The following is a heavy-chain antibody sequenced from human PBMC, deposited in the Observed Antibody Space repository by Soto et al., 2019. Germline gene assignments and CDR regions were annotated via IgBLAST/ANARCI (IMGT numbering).Heavy chain of an antibody. V-gene: IGHV3-73*01. CDR2: IRSKANSYAT. CDR1: GFTFSGSA. J-gene: IGHJ6*02. D-gene: IGHD3-10*01. Sequence: PGGSLRLSCAASGFTFSGSAMHWVRQASGKGLEWVGRIRSKANSYATAYAASVKGRFTISRDDSKNTAYLQMNSLKTEDTAVYYCTRQSYYGSGSPQYYYYYYGMDVWGQGTTVTVSS. CDR3: TRQSYYGSGSPQYYYYYYGMDV.